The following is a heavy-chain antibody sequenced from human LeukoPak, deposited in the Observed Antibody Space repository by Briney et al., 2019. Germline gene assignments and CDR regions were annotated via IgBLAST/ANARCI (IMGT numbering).Heavy chain of an antibody. CDR1: GYTFTSYG. D-gene: IGHD3-10*01. J-gene: IGHJ4*02. CDR2: ISAYNGNT. CDR3: ARESWGSGSSSIVFDY. Sequence: GASVKVSCKASGYTFTSYGISWVRQAPGQGLEWMGWISAYNGNTNYAQKLQGRVTMTTDTSTSTAYMELRSLRSDDTVVYYCARESWGSGSSSIVFDYWGQGTLVTVSS. V-gene: IGHV1-18*01.